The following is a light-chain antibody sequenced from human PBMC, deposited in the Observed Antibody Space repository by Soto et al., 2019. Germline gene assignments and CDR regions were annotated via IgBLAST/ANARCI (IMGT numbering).Light chain of an antibody. V-gene: IGLV1-47*01. CDR1: SSNIGSNY. Sequence: QLVLTQPPSASGTPGQRVTISCSGSSSNIGSNYVYWYQHLPGTAPKLLIYRNNQRPSGVPDRFSGSKSGTSASLAISGLRSEDEAHYYCAAWDDSLTVHVVFGGGTKVTVL. CDR3: AAWDDSLTVHVV. CDR2: RNN. J-gene: IGLJ2*01.